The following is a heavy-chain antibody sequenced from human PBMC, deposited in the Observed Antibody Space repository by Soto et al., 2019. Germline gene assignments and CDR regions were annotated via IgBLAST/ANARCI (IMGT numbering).Heavy chain of an antibody. CDR2: INHSGST. J-gene: IGHJ4*02. CDR1: GGSLSGYY. Sequence: SETLSLTCAVYGGSLSGYYWSWIRQPPGKGLEWIGEINHSGSTNYNPSLKSRVTISVDTSKNQFSLKLSSVTAADTAVYYCARGPYYYDSSGYNPAYYFDYWGQGTLVTVSS. CDR3: ARGPYYYDSSGYNPAYYFDY. V-gene: IGHV4-34*01. D-gene: IGHD3-22*01.